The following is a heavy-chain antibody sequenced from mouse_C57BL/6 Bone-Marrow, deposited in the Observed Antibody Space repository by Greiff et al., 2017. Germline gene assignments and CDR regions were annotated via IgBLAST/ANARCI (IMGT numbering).Heavy chain of an antibody. CDR2: INPYNGGT. V-gene: IGHV1-19*01. Sequence: EVKLVESGPVLVKPGASVKMSCKASGYTFTDYYMNWVKQSHGKSLEWIGVINPYNGGTSYNQKFKGKATLTVDKSSSTAYMELNSLTSEDSAVYYCARGSYPFDYWGQGTTLTVSS. J-gene: IGHJ2*01. D-gene: IGHD2-10*01. CDR1: GYTFTDYY. CDR3: ARGSYPFDY.